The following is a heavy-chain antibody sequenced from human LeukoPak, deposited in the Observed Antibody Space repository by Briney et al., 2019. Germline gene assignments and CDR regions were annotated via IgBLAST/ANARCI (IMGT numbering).Heavy chain of an antibody. CDR1: RFTFSNYA. J-gene: IGHJ4*02. V-gene: IGHV3-23*01. Sequence: PGGSLRLSCAASRFTFSNYAMTWVRQTPGKGLEWVSATSASAGTTYYADSVKGRFTISRDNSKNTLSLQMNSLRSDDTALYYCAKGGSSWSYYFDYWGQGTLVTVSS. D-gene: IGHD6-13*01. CDR2: TSASAGTT. CDR3: AKGGSSWSYYFDY.